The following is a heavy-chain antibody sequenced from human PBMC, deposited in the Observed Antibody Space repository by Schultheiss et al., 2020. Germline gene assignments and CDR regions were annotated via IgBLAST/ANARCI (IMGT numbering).Heavy chain of an antibody. CDR3: ARQYSSGWTDAFDI. J-gene: IGHJ3*02. CDR2: ISSSSSTI. D-gene: IGHD6-19*01. V-gene: IGHV3-48*01. Sequence: GESLKISCAASGFTFSSHAMNWVRQAPGKGLEWVSYISSSSSTIYYADSLKGRFTISRDNAKNSLYLQMNSLRAEDTAVYYCARQYSSGWTDAFDIWGQGTMVTVSS. CDR1: GFTFSSHA.